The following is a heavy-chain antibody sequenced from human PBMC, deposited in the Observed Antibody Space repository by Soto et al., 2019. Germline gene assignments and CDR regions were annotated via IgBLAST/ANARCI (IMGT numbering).Heavy chain of an antibody. CDR2: IYYSGST. CDR3: ARVTLPSTLFGVGRDWYFDL. D-gene: IGHD3-3*01. V-gene: IGHV4-59*01. J-gene: IGHJ2*01. CDR1: GASFSSYY. Sequence: QLQLQESGPGLVKPSETLSLTCTVSGASFSSYYWSWIRQPPGKGLEWIGYIYYSGSTNYNPSLKSRVTISIDPSNNQFSLKLSSVTAADTAMYYCARVTLPSTLFGVGRDWYFDLWGRGTLVTVSS.